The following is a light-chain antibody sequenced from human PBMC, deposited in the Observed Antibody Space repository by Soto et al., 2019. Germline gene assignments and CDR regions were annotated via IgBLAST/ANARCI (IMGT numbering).Light chain of an antibody. CDR1: SSDVGDYIS. V-gene: IGLV2-14*01. Sequence: QSALTQPGSVSGSPGQSISISCTGPSSDVGDYISVSWFQQHPGKAPKLMIYEVSNRPSGVSNRFSGSKSANTASLTISGLQAEDEADYYCTSYTSSTTLYVFGTGTKLTVL. CDR3: TSYTSSTTLYV. CDR2: EVS. J-gene: IGLJ1*01.